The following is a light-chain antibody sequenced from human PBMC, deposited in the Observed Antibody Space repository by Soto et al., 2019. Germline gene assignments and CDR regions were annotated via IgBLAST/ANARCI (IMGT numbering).Light chain of an antibody. CDR1: KTINSW. J-gene: IGKJ3*01. V-gene: IGKV1-5*03. CDR3: QQYNSYFFT. Sequence: DIQTTQTPSPPPAPVGAPTNITCRASKTINSWQAWYQQKPGKAPTILIYGASSLQTGVPSRFSGSGSGTEFTLTISSLQTDDFATYYCQQYNSYFFTFGPGTKVYV. CDR2: GAS.